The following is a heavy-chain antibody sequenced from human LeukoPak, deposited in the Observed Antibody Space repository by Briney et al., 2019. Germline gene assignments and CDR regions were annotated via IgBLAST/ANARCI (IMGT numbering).Heavy chain of an antibody. CDR1: GFTFSNFA. J-gene: IGHJ4*02. CDR2: ISYDGDNE. V-gene: IGHV3-30-3*01. Sequence: QPGGSLRLSCAASGFTFSNFAMHWVRQAPGKGLEWVAVISYDGDNEYYADSVKGQFTISRDNSKDRLYLQMNSLRPEDTAMYYCARGVGYSYGNRIDYWGQGTLVTVSS. D-gene: IGHD5-18*01. CDR3: ARGVGYSYGNRIDY.